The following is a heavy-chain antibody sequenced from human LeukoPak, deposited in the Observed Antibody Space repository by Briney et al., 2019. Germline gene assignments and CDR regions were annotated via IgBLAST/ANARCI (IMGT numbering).Heavy chain of an antibody. CDR3: ARVRLASYGDYFDY. Sequence: PGRSVRLSCAASGFTSDDYAMHWVRQAPGKGLEWVSGITWNSGSIGYADSVKGRFTISRDNAKNSLYLQMNSLRAEDTAVYYCARVRLASYGDYFDYWGQGTLVTVSS. CDR1: GFTSDDYA. CDR2: ITWNSGSI. J-gene: IGHJ4*02. D-gene: IGHD4-17*01. V-gene: IGHV3-9*02.